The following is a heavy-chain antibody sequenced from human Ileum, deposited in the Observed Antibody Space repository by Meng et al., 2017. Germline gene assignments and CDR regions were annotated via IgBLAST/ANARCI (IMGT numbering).Heavy chain of an antibody. Sequence: GGSLRLSCAASGFTYTNYWMTWVRQAPGKGLEWVASINPDGTNTKYVGSVSGRFTISRDNAKNSLFLQMNSLRVEDTAIYYCARAVGWGRFDSWGQGTLVTVSS. CDR1: GFTYTNYW. CDR2: INPDGTNT. J-gene: IGHJ5*01. D-gene: IGHD1-26*01. CDR3: ARAVGWGRFDS. V-gene: IGHV3-7*01.